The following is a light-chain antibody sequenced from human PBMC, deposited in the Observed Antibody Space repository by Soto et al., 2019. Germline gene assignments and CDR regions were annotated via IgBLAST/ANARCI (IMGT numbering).Light chain of an antibody. CDR1: QSLFYSAYKTNY. CDR3: LQYYGAPPHT. V-gene: IGKV4-1*01. CDR2: WAS. J-gene: IGKJ2*01. Sequence: DIVMTQSPDSLAVFLGERATITCKSSQSLFYSAYKTNYLAWYQEKPGQPPKLLISWASTRASGVSDRFSGSGSGTDFTVTLSSLQAEDVAVYYCLQYYGAPPHTFGQGTKLEI.